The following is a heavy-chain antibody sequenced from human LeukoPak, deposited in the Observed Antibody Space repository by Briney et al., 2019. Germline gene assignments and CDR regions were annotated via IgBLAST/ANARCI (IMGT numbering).Heavy chain of an antibody. CDR2: IITIFGTA. J-gene: IGHJ4*02. CDR3: ARGLYCGGDCSNPY. Sequence: SVKVSCKASGGTFTSYAISWVRQAPGQGLEWMGGIITIFGTANYAQKFQGRVTITADESTSTAYMELSSLRSEDTAVYYCARGLYCGGDCSNPYWGQGTLVTVSS. CDR1: GGTFTSYA. D-gene: IGHD2-21*01. V-gene: IGHV1-69*13.